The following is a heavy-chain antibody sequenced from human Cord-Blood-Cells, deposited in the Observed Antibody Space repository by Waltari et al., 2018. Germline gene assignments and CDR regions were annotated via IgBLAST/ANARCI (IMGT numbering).Heavy chain of an antibody. CDR3: ARDLGSHWGY. J-gene: IGHJ4*02. Sequence: EVQLVESGGGLVQPGGSLRLSCAASGFTFSSYWMHWVRQAPGKGLVGVSRINREGSSTSYADSVKGRFTISRDNAKNTLYLQMNSLRAEDTAVYYCARDLGSHWGYWGQGTLVTVSS. D-gene: IGHD7-27*01. V-gene: IGHV3-74*01. CDR2: INREGSST. CDR1: GFTFSSYW.